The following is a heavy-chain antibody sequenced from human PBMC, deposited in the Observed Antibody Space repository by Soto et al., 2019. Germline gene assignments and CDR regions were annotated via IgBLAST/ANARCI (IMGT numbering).Heavy chain of an antibody. Sequence: EVQLLESGGGLVQPGGSLRLSCAASGFTFSTYAMSWVRQAPGKGLEWVSGISGSGATTYYADSVKGRFTISRDNSKNTLYLQMNSVGAEGTALYYCAKVRKVGVVAGIDYWGQGTLVTVSS. V-gene: IGHV3-23*01. CDR2: ISGSGATT. J-gene: IGHJ4*02. CDR1: GFTFSTYA. CDR3: AKVRKVGVVAGIDY. D-gene: IGHD6-19*01.